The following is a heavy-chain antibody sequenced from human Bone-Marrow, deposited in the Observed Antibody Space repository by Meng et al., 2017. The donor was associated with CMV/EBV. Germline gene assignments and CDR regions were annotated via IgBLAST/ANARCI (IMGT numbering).Heavy chain of an antibody. Sequence: GESLKISCAASGFTFNIAWMNWVRQAPGKGLEWVGRIKSKVDGGTTDYAAPVKGRFTISRDDSKNTLYLQMNSLRAEETAVYYCAKHFCSRTSCSDHYYYGLDVWGQGTTVTVSS. CDR1: GFTFNIAW. J-gene: IGHJ6*02. CDR2: IKSKVDGGTT. D-gene: IGHD2-2*01. CDR3: AKHFCSRTSCSDHYYYGLDV. V-gene: IGHV3-15*01.